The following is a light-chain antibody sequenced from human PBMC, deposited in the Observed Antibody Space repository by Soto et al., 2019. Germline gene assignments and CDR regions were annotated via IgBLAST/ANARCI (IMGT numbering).Light chain of an antibody. J-gene: IGLJ1*01. Sequence: QSVLNQPRSTYESPGLPVAISCTGTSSDVGVYNYVSWYQQDPGKAPKLMIYEVSNRPSGVSNRFSGSKSGNTASLTNSGLPAEGEADYFCRSYTSSNPLVVFGTGTKVTVL. CDR1: SSDVGVYNY. CDR2: EVS. V-gene: IGLV2-14*01. CDR3: RSYTSSNPLVV.